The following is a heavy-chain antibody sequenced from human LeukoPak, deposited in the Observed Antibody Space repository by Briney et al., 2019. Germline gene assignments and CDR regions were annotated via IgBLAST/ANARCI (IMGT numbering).Heavy chain of an antibody. V-gene: IGHV3-48*03. J-gene: IGHJ4*02. CDR3: AIRYCSGGSCYADN. CDR1: GFTFSSYE. CDR2: ISSSGSTI. D-gene: IGHD2-15*01. Sequence: PGGSLRLSCAASGFTFSSYEMNSVRQAPGKGLEWVSYISSSGSTIYYADSVKGRFTISRDNPKTSLYLQMNSLRAEDTAVYYCAIRYCSGGSCYADNWGQRTLVTVSS.